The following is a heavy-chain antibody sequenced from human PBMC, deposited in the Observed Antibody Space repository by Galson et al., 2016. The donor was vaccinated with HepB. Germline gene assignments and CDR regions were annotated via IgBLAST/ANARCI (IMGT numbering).Heavy chain of an antibody. J-gene: IGHJ5*02. V-gene: IGHV1-3*01. CDR2: INAGSGNT. CDR3: ARGIAVEPSANRFDP. Sequence: SVKVSCKASGYTFTTYAMHWVRQVPGQRLEWMGLINAGSGNTNYSQKFQGRVTITTAYMVLTSLTSEDTAGYYCARGIAVEPSANRFDPWGQGSLVTVSS. D-gene: IGHD2-2*01. CDR1: GYTFTTYA.